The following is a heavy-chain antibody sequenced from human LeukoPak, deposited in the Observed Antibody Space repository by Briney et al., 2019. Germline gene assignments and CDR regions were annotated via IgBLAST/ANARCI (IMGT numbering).Heavy chain of an antibody. CDR3: ARGDSSGYYHVKAFDI. Sequence: ASVKVSCKASGGTFSSYAISWVRQAPGQGLEWMGGIIPIFGTANYAQKFQGRVTITADESTSTAYMELSSLRSEDTAVYYCARGDSSGYYHVKAFDIWGQGTMVTVSS. CDR2: IIPIFGTA. CDR1: GGTFSSYA. V-gene: IGHV1-69*13. J-gene: IGHJ3*02. D-gene: IGHD3-22*01.